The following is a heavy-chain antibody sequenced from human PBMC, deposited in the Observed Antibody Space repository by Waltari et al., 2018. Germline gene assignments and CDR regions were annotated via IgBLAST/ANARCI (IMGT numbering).Heavy chain of an antibody. CDR3: ATNRGGYCSGGSCYLGWFDP. D-gene: IGHD2-15*01. V-gene: IGHV4-59*01. Sequence: QVQLQESGPGLVKPSETLSLTCTVSGGPLSSYYWSWLRPPPGKGLEWIGYIHYSGSTNCNPSLKSRVTISVDTSKNQFSLKLSSVTAADTAVYYCATNRGGYCSGGSCYLGWFDPWGQGTLVTVSS. J-gene: IGHJ5*02. CDR2: IHYSGST. CDR1: GGPLSSYY.